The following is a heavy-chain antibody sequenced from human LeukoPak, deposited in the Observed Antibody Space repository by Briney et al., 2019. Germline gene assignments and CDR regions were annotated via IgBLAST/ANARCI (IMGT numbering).Heavy chain of an antibody. D-gene: IGHD3-10*01. Sequence: AGGSLRLSCGASGFTFSTYWMSWVRQAPGKGLEWVANINQDGSQKYYVDSVKGRYTISRDNAENSLYLQVSSLRVDDTAVYYCARSGSKSTVDYWGQGTLVTVSS. CDR2: INQDGSQK. CDR1: GFTFSTYW. V-gene: IGHV3-7*01. J-gene: IGHJ4*02. CDR3: ARSGSKSTVDY.